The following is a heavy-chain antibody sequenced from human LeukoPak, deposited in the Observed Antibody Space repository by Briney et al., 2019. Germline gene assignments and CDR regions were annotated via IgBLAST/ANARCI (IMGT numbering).Heavy chain of an antibody. D-gene: IGHD2-21*02. CDR1: GFTFSRYA. J-gene: IGHJ4*02. V-gene: IGHV3-23*01. Sequence: PGESLRLSCAASGFTFSRYAMSWVRQPPGKGLELVSAISGSDGTTYYADSVKSRFTISSDNSTSTLYLQMNSLRADDTAVHYCAKEDCGVDCSTFDSWGQGTLVTVSS. CDR2: ISGSDGTT. CDR3: AKEDCGVDCSTFDS.